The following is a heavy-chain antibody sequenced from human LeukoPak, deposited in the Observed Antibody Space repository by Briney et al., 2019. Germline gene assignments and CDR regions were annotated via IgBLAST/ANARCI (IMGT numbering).Heavy chain of an antibody. J-gene: IGHJ6*03. CDR2: ISAYNGNT. Sequence: GASVKVSCKASGYTFTSYGISWVRQAPGQGLEWMGWISAYNGNTNYAQKLQGRVTMTTDTSTSTAYMELSRLRSDDTAVYYCARAARTEMAVPAAIVPVYYYYYYMDVWGKGTTVTVSS. CDR1: GYTFTSYG. CDR3: ARAARTEMAVPAAIVPVYYYYYYMDV. V-gene: IGHV1-18*01. D-gene: IGHD2-2*01.